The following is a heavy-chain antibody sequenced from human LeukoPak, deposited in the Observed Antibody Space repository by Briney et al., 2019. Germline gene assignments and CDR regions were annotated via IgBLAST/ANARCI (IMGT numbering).Heavy chain of an antibody. D-gene: IGHD3/OR15-3a*01. CDR1: GLSFYAYP. CDR2: IIWNSNDM. V-gene: IGHV3-9*01. CDR3: AKANSRSRGLDWLDSWFAP. Sequence: GGAPRHSSAASGLSFYAYPMHGGRQTLRGSLQWVSGIIWNSNDMGYADSVKGRFTISRDNTKTSLYLQMNSLRVEDTATYYCAKANSRSRGLDWLDSWFAPWGQGTLVTVSS. J-gene: IGHJ5*02.